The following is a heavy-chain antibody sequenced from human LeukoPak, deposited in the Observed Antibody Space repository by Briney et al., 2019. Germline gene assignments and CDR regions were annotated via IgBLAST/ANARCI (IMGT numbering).Heavy chain of an antibody. D-gene: IGHD3-3*01. J-gene: IGHJ4*02. V-gene: IGHV1-18*01. CDR1: GYTFTSYG. Sequence: ASVKVSCKDSGYTFTSYGISLVRQAPRQGLEGMGWICAYNGKTNYAQKLQGRGAMTTDKSTSTAYMELRSLRSDDTAVYYCARDRSYDFWSGYYPFDYWGQGTLVTVSS. CDR3: ARDRSYDFWSGYYPFDY. CDR2: ICAYNGKT.